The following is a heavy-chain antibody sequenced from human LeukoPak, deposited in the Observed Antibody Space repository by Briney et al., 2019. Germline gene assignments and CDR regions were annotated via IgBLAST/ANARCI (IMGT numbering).Heavy chain of an antibody. CDR2: IYTSGST. J-gene: IGHJ4*02. CDR3: ASGSPVGMVRGALDY. D-gene: IGHD3-10*01. CDR1: GGSISSYY. Sequence: SETLSLTCTVSGGSISSYYWSWIRQPAGKGLEWIGRIYTSGSTNYNPSLKSRVTMSVDTSKNQFSLKLSSVTAADTAVYYCASGSPVGMVRGALDYWGQGTLVTVSS. V-gene: IGHV4-4*07.